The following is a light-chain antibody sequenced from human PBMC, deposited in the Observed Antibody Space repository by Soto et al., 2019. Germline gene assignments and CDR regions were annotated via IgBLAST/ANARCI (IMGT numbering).Light chain of an antibody. J-gene: IGKJ5*01. CDR3: QQSSNSLT. CDR2: DAS. V-gene: IGKV3-11*01. CDR1: QSVSSY. Sequence: EIVLTQSPATLSLSRRGMSTLSVRASQSVSSYLAWYQQKPGQAPRLLIYDASNRATGIPARFSGSGSGTDFTLTISSLETEDFAVYYCQQSSNSLTFGQGTLLEIK.